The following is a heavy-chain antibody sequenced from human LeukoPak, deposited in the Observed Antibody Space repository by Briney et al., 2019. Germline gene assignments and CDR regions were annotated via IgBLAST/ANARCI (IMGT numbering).Heavy chain of an antibody. CDR3: TRGSLSGSSRDY. CDR2: MNPNTGDT. CDR1: GYTFTGYD. J-gene: IGHJ4*02. Sequence: ASVRVSCKASGYTFTGYDINWVRQATGQGLEWMGWMNPNTGDTGYAQKFQGRVTMTRNSSIDAAYMELSGLRSEDTAVYYCTRGSLSGSSRDYWGQGTLLTVSS. D-gene: IGHD1-26*01. V-gene: IGHV1-8*01.